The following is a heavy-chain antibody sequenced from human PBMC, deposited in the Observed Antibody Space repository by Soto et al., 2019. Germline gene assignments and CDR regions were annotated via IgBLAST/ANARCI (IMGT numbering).Heavy chain of an antibody. CDR1: GGTFSSYA. CDR2: IIPILGIA. J-gene: IGHJ4*02. V-gene: IGHV1-69*04. D-gene: IGHD2-15*01. CDR3: ARDFGGSGPRGY. Sequence: ASVKVSCKASGGTFSSYAISWVRQAPGQGLEWMGRIIPILGIANYAQKFQGRVTITADKSTSTAYMELSSLRSEDTAGYYCARDFGGSGPRGYWGQGTLVTVSS.